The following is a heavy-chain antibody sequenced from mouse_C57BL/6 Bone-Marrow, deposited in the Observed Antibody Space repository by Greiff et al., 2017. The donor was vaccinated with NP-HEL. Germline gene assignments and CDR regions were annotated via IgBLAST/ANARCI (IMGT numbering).Heavy chain of an antibody. CDR1: GYTFTDYY. CDR3: AREGYYYGSSLAWFAY. J-gene: IGHJ3*01. D-gene: IGHD1-1*01. V-gene: IGHV1-75*01. Sequence: QVQLQQSGPELVKPGASVKISCKASGYTFTDYYINWVKQRPGQGLEWIGWIFPGSGSTYYNEKFKGKATLTVDKSSSTAYMLLSSLTSEDSAVYFCAREGYYYGSSLAWFAYWGQGTLVTVSA. CDR2: IFPGSGST.